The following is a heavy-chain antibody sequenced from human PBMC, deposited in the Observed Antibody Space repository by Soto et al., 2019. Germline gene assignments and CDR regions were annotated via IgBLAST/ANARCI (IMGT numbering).Heavy chain of an antibody. CDR2: IKSKTDGGTT. J-gene: IGHJ3*02. CDR3: TTYTTVTSTVGAFDI. CDR1: GFTFSNAW. Sequence: EVQLVESGGGLVKPGGSLRLSCAASGFTFSNAWMSWVRQAPGKGLEWVGRIKSKTDGGTTDYAAHVKGRFTISRDDSVKTLYLQMNSLKTEVTAVYYCTTYTTVTSTVGAFDIWGQGTMVTVSS. V-gene: IGHV3-15*01. D-gene: IGHD4-17*01.